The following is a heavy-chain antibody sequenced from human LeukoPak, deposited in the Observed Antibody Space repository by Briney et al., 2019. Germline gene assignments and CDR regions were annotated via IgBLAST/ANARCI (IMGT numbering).Heavy chain of an antibody. Sequence: ASVKVSCKASGYTFTSYYIHWVRQAPGQGLEWMGLINPSGGSTNYAQNFQGRVTMTRDTSTSTVYMELSRLRSDDTAVYYCARGPLILEGDWFDPWGQGTLVTVSP. D-gene: IGHD3-3*01. CDR3: ARGPLILEGDWFDP. J-gene: IGHJ5*02. CDR1: GYTFTSYY. CDR2: INPSGGST. V-gene: IGHV1-46*01.